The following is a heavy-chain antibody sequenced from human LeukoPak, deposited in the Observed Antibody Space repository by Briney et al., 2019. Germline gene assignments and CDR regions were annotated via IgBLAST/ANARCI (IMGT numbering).Heavy chain of an antibody. D-gene: IGHD3-10*01. CDR1: GFTFSDYY. Sequence: GGSLRLSCAASGFTFSDYYMSWIRQAPGKGLEWVSYISSSGSTIHYADSVKGRFTISRDNAKNTLYLQMNSLRAEDTAVYYCVRGGSNYGIIIYSRYFAYWGQGTLVTVSS. J-gene: IGHJ4*02. CDR2: ISSSGSTI. V-gene: IGHV3-11*01. CDR3: VRGGSNYGIIIYSRYFAY.